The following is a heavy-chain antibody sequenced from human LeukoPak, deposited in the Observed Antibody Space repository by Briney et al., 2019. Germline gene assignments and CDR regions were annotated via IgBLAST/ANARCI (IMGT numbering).Heavy chain of an antibody. CDR3: ARPAAGRIAVAVFDY. V-gene: IGHV1-69*05. D-gene: IGHD6-19*01. J-gene: IGHJ4*02. CDR2: IIPIFGTA. CDR1: GGTFSSYA. Sequence: GASVKVSCRASGGTFSSYAISWVRQAPGQGLEWMGGIIPIFGTANYAQKFQGRVTITTDESTSTAYMELSSLRSEDTAVYYCARPAAGRIAVAVFDYWGQGTLVTVSS.